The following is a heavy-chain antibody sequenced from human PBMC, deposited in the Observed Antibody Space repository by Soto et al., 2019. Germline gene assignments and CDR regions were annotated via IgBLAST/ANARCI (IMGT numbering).Heavy chain of an antibody. CDR3: ARHTPAISISDH. V-gene: IGHV4-59*08. Sequence: PSETLSLTCTVSGGSISSYYWSWIRQPPGKGLEWIGYIYYSGSTNYNPSLKSRVTISVDTSMNQFSLKLSSVTAADTAVYYCARHTPAISISDHWGQGTLVTVSS. D-gene: IGHD2-15*01. J-gene: IGHJ4*02. CDR1: GGSISSYY. CDR2: IYYSGST.